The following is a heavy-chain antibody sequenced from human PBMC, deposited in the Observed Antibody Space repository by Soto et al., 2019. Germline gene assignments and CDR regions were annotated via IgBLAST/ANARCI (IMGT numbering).Heavy chain of an antibody. CDR3: ARSHDSSNPHIDY. CDR1: GFTFSSYE. Sequence: PGGSLRLSCAASGFTFSSYEMNWVRQAPGKGLEWVSYISSSGSTIYYADSVKGRFTISRDNAKNSLYLQMNSLRAEDTAVYYCARSHDSSNPHIDYWGQGTLVTVSS. J-gene: IGHJ4*02. CDR2: ISSSGSTI. V-gene: IGHV3-48*03. D-gene: IGHD3-22*01.